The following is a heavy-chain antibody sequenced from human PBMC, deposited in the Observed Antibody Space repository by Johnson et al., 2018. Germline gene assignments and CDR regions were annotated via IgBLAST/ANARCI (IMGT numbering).Heavy chain of an antibody. CDR2: ISSSSTTI. CDR1: ESTFSSYG. V-gene: IGHV3-48*02. CDR3: ARDSGVFWSGYYQSYGMDV. Sequence: VQLVQSGGGLEQPGGSLRLSCTASESTFSSYGMTWVRQAPGKGLEWLSYISSSSTTIYYADAVQGRFTISRDNAKNSLTLQMNSLREGDTAVYDCARDSGVFWSGYYQSYGMDVWGQGTTVTVSS. J-gene: IGHJ6*02. D-gene: IGHD3-3*01.